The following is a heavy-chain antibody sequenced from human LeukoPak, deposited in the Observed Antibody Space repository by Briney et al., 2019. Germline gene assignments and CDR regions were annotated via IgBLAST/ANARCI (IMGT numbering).Heavy chain of an antibody. CDR2: ISYDGSNK. V-gene: IGHV3-30*03. Sequence: GRSLRLSCAAPGFTFSSYGMHWVRQAPGKGLECVAVISYDGSNKYYADSVKGRFTISRDNSKNTLYLQMNSLRAEDTAVYSCARGPGDCYNAPNFQHWGQGTLVTVSS. CDR1: GFTFSSYG. CDR3: ARGPGDCYNAPNFQH. D-gene: IGHD5-24*01. J-gene: IGHJ1*01.